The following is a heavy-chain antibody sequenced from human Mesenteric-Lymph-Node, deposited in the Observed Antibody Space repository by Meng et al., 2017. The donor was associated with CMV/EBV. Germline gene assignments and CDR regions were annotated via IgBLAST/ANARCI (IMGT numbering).Heavy chain of an antibody. D-gene: IGHD6-13*01. V-gene: IGHV1-69*01. CDR3: ARFIAAVGPDWFDP. CDR2: IIPIFGTA. CDR1: GGTLSSYA. Sequence: SGGTLSSYAISWVRQAPGQGLEWMGGIIPIFGTANYAQKFQGRVTITADESTSTAYMELSSLRSEDTAVYYCARFIAAVGPDWFDPWGQGTLVTVSS. J-gene: IGHJ5*02.